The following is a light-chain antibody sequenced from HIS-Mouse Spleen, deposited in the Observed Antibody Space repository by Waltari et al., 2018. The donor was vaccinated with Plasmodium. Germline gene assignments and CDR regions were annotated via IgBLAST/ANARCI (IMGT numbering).Light chain of an antibody. CDR2: DAS. CDR1: QSFSSY. V-gene: IGKV3-11*01. J-gene: IGKJ4*01. CDR3: QQRSNWPRVLT. Sequence: EIVLTQSPATLSLSPAERATLSCRASQSFSSYLAWYQQKPGQAPRLLIYDASNRATGIPARFGGSGSGTDFTLTISSLEPEDFAVYYCQQRSNWPRVLTFGGGTKVEIK.